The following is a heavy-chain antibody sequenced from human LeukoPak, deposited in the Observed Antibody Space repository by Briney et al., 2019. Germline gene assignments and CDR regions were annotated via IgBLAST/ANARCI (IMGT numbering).Heavy chain of an antibody. CDR1: GGSFSGYY. CDR3: ARQTYGSGDDAFDI. D-gene: IGHD3-10*01. J-gene: IGHJ3*02. V-gene: IGHV4-4*09. Sequence: SETLSLTCAVYGGSFSGYYWSWIRQPPGKGLEWIGYIYTSGSTNYNPSLKSRVTISVDTSKNQFSLKLSSVTAADTAVYYCARQTYGSGDDAFDIWGQGTMVTVSS. CDR2: IYTSGST.